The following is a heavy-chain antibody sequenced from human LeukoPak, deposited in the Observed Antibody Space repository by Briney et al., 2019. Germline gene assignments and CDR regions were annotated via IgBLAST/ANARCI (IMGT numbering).Heavy chain of an antibody. J-gene: IGHJ4*02. Sequence: GRSLRLSCAASGFTLDDYAMHWVRQAPGKGLEWVSGISWNSVNIGYADSVKGRFTISRDNAKNSLYLQMNSLRAEDMALYYCAKGTMIVVAVGDYFDYWGQGTLVTVSS. CDR1: GFTLDDYA. CDR3: AKGTMIVVAVGDYFDY. CDR2: ISWNSVNI. D-gene: IGHD3-22*01. V-gene: IGHV3-9*03.